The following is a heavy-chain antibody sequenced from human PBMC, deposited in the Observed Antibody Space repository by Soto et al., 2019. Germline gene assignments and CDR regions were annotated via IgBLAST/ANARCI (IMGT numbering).Heavy chain of an antibody. D-gene: IGHD2-15*01. CDR1: GFTFSAYA. CDR3: ARDWDIVILSVPIPNYNYGMDA. CDR2: ISSRSDTL. Sequence: GGSLRLSCEGSGFTFSAYAMNWVRQAPGKGLEWVSYISSRSDTLYYADSVKGRFTISRDNAKNSVYLQVNNLRDEDTAVYYCARDWDIVILSVPIPNYNYGMDAWGQGTTVTV. J-gene: IGHJ6*02. V-gene: IGHV3-48*02.